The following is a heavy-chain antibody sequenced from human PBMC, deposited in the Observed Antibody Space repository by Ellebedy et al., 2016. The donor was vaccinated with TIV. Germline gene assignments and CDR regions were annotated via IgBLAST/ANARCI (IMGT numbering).Heavy chain of an antibody. V-gene: IGHV3-13*01. J-gene: IGHJ4*02. CDR2: ITSAGDT. D-gene: IGHD5-24*01. CDR3: ARATSGFDY. CDR1: GFTFSSHD. Sequence: GESLKISCAASGFTFSSHDMHWVRQPTGKGLEWVSGITSAGDTYYLSSVKGRFIISRDSAKNSLYLQMNSLRAEDTAVYYCARATSGFDYWGQGALATVPS.